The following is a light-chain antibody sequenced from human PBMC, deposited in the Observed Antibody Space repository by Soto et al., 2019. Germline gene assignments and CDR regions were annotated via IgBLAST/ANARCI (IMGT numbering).Light chain of an antibody. Sequence: QSVLTQPASVSGSPGQSIAISCTGTSSDVGGYNFVSWFQQHPGKAPKLLIYDVSNRPSGVSNRFSGSKSGNTASLTISGLQAEDEADYYCSSYTSSNTPVVFGGGTKSPS. J-gene: IGLJ2*01. CDR3: SSYTSSNTPVV. CDR1: SSDVGGYNF. V-gene: IGLV2-14*01. CDR2: DVS.